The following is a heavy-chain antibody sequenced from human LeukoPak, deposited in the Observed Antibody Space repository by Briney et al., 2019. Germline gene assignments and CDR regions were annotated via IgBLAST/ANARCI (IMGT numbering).Heavy chain of an antibody. D-gene: IGHD2-2*01. J-gene: IGHJ4*02. CDR2: ISGGGIGI. V-gene: IGHV3-23*01. CDR3: TRRRGNQQPIDY. Sequence: HPGGSLRLSCAASRFTVSSNYMSWVRQAPGKGLEWVSAISGGGIGIYYADSLKGRFTISRDDSKNTLYLQMNSLRAEDTAVYYCTRRRGNQQPIDYWGQGTLVTVSS. CDR1: RFTVSSNY.